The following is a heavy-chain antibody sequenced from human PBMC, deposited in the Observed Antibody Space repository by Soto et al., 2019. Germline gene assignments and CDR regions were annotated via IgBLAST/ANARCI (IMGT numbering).Heavy chain of an antibody. V-gene: IGHV3-49*04. J-gene: IGHJ6*02. CDR2: IRGKPNGGAT. CDR1: GFTFGDYA. Sequence: SLRLSCTASGFTFGDYAMNWVRQAPGKGLEWVGFIRGKPNGGATDYAASLKGRFTISRDDSKSIAYLQMNSLKAEDTAVYYCARDFQGEYYYGMDVWGQWSTVTVSS. CDR3: ARDFQGEYYYGMDV.